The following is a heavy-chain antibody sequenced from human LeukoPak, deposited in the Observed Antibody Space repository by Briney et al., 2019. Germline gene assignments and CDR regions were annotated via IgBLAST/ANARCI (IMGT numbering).Heavy chain of an antibody. CDR3: ARFEVDTGDINWFDP. Sequence: SETLSLTCTVSGGSISSSSYYWGWIRQPPGKGLEWIGYIYYSGSTNYNPSLKSRVTISVDTSKNQFSLKLSSVTAADTAVYYCARFEVDTGDINWFDPWGQGTLVTVSS. D-gene: IGHD5-18*01. J-gene: IGHJ5*02. V-gene: IGHV4-61*05. CDR1: GGSISSSSYY. CDR2: IYYSGST.